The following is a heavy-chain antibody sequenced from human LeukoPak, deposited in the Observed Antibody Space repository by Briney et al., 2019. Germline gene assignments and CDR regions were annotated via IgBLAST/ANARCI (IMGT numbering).Heavy chain of an antibody. CDR2: ITYDGVNE. CDR3: ARGRQSGYEYILDY. Sequence: PGRSLRLSCAASGFTFSNHAIHWVRQAPGKGLEWVGVITYDGVNEYYGDSVKGRFSISRDNSKNTLSLQMNSLRAEDTAVYYCARGRQSGYEYILDYWGQGTLVTVSS. J-gene: IGHJ4*02. D-gene: IGHD5-12*01. CDR1: GFTFSNHA. V-gene: IGHV3-30*04.